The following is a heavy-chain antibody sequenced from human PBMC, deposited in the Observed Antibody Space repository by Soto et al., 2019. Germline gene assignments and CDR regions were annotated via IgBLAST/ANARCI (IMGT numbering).Heavy chain of an antibody. Sequence: ASVKVSCKASGYTFTSYYMHWVRQAPGQGLEWMGIINPSGGSTSYAQKFQGRVTMTRDTSTSTVYMELSSLRSEDTTEYYCAKGLVGGPGCFYLWGQGTLGTGPS. CDR1: GYTFTSYY. J-gene: IGHJ5*02. CDR3: AKGLVGGPGCFYL. CDR2: INPSGGST. D-gene: IGHD2-15*01. V-gene: IGHV1-46*01.